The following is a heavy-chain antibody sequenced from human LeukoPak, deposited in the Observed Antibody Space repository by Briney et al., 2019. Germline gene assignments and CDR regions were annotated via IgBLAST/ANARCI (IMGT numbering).Heavy chain of an antibody. D-gene: IGHD2/OR15-2a*01. CDR1: GYTFTSYD. V-gene: IGHV1-8*01. J-gene: IGHJ6*03. CDR2: MNPNSGNT. CDR3: ARGRGPPSFFYYMDV. Sequence: GASVKVSCKASGYTFTSYDINWVRQATGQGLEWMGWMNPNSGNTGYAQKFQGRVTMTRNTSISTAYMELSSLRSEDTAVYYCARGRGPPSFFYYMDVWGKGTTVAISS.